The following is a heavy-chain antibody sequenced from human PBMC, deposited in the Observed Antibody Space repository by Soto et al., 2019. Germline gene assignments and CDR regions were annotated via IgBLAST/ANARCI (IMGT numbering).Heavy chain of an antibody. J-gene: IGHJ4*02. CDR1: GGSFSTYA. V-gene: IGHV1-69*13. CDR2: IIPTFGTT. Sequence: GASVKVSCKASGGSFSTYAISWVRQAPGQGLEWMGGIIPTFGTTKYAQKFQGRVTITANESASIVYMELRSLRSDDTALYYCARDYSGSLRVKDPFSPDYWGQGTLVTVSS. CDR3: ARDYSGSLRVKDPFSPDY. D-gene: IGHD1-26*01.